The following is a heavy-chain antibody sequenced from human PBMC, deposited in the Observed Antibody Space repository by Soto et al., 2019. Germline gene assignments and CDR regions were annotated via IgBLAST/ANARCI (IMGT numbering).Heavy chain of an antibody. CDR1: GYTFTSYG. V-gene: IGHV1-18*01. Sequence: ASVKVSCKASGYTFTSYGISWVRQAPGQGLEWMGWISAYNGNTNYAQKLQGRVTMTTDTSTSTAYMELRSLRSDDTAVYYCARPYYYGSGSQHGFDYWGQGTLVTVS. J-gene: IGHJ4*02. CDR3: ARPYYYGSGSQHGFDY. D-gene: IGHD3-10*01. CDR2: ISAYNGNT.